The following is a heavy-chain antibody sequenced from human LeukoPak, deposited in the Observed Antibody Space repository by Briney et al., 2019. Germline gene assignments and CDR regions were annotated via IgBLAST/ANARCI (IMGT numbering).Heavy chain of an antibody. Sequence: PGGSLRLSCAASGFTVSSNYMSWVRQAPGKGLEWVSVIYSGGSTYYVDSVKGRFTISRDNSKNTLYLQMNSLRAEDTAVYYCARDKLLWFGELLGYYGMDVWGQGTTVTVSS. V-gene: IGHV3-53*01. CDR1: GFTVSSNY. CDR3: ARDKLLWFGELLGYYGMDV. CDR2: IYSGGST. D-gene: IGHD3-10*01. J-gene: IGHJ6*02.